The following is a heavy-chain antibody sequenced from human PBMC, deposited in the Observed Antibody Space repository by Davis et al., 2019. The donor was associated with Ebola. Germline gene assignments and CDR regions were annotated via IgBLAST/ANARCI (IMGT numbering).Heavy chain of an antibody. CDR2: IVVGSGNT. J-gene: IGHJ3*02. V-gene: IGHV1-58*01. CDR3: AADLRRSAFDI. Sequence: SVQVSCKASGFTFTSSAVQWVRQARGQRLEWIGWIVVGSGNTNYAQKFQERVTITRDMSTSTAYMELSSLRSEDTAVYYCAADLRRSAFDIWGQGTMVTVSS. D-gene: IGHD2-15*01. CDR1: GFTFTSSA.